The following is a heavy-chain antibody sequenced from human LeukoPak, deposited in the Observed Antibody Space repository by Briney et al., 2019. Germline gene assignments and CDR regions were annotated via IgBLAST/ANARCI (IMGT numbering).Heavy chain of an antibody. CDR2: IYYSGST. Sequence: TSETLSLTCTVSGGSISSYYWSWIRQPPGKGLEWIGYIYYSGSTNYNPSLKSRVTISVDTSKNQFSLKLGSVTAADTAVYYCARHLITEDAFDIWGQGTMVTVSS. D-gene: IGHD3-22*01. V-gene: IGHV4-59*08. CDR1: GGSISSYY. CDR3: ARHLITEDAFDI. J-gene: IGHJ3*02.